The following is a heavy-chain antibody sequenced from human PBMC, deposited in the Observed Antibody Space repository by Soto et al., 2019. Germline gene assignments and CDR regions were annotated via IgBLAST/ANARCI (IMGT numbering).Heavy chain of an antibody. D-gene: IGHD4-17*01. Sequence: SDTLSLTCAVYGGSFSGYYWSWIRQPPGKGLESIGEINHSGSTNYNPSLKSRVTISVDTSKNQFSLKLSSVTAADTAVYYCARGRLLIDYWGQGTLVTVSS. J-gene: IGHJ4*02. CDR2: INHSGST. CDR1: GGSFSGYY. V-gene: IGHV4-34*01. CDR3: ARGRLLIDY.